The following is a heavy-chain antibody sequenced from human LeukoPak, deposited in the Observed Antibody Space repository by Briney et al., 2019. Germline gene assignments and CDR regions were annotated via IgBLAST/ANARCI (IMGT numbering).Heavy chain of an antibody. CDR3: ARETQGSSWYYFDY. D-gene: IGHD6-13*01. J-gene: IGHJ4*02. CDR1: GYTFTVYY. V-gene: IGHV1-2*02. CDR2: INPNSGGT. Sequence: ASVKVSCTASGYTFTVYYMHWVRQAPGQGLEWMGWINPNSGGTNYAQKFQGRVTMTRDTSISTAYMELSRLRSDDTAVYYCARETQGSSWYYFDYWGQGTLVTVSS.